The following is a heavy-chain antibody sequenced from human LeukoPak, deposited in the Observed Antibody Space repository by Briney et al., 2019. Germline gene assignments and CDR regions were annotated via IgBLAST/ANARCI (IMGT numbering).Heavy chain of an antibody. CDR1: GGSINSYY. J-gene: IGHJ5*02. CDR2: VAYCGST. V-gene: IGHV4-59*01. D-gene: IGHD5-12*01. Sequence: SETLSLTCTVSGGSINSYYWSWIRQPPGKGLEWIGYVAYCGSTNYNPSLKSRVTISLDTSKNQFSLKLSSVTAADTAVYYCAGTVSGYYFNAWGPGTLVTVSS. CDR3: AGTVSGYYFNA.